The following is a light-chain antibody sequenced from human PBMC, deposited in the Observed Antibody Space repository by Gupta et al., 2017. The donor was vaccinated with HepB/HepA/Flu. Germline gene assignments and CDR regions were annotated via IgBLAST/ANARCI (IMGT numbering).Light chain of an antibody. CDR3: AAWDDSLNGVL. Sequence: QSVLTQPPSASGTPGQRVTIPCSGGSSNIGSNPVNWYQQLPGTAPKLLIYTHNQRPSGVPDRFSGSKSGTSASRAISGLQSDDEAEYYCAAWDDSLNGVLFGGGTKLTVL. CDR2: THN. J-gene: IGLJ2*01. V-gene: IGLV1-44*01. CDR1: SSNIGSNP.